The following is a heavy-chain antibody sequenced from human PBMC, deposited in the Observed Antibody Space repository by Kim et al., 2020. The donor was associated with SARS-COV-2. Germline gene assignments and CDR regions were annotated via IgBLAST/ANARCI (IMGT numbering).Heavy chain of an antibody. CDR2: ISSSSSTI. CDR1: GFTFSSYS. V-gene: IGHV3-48*02. Sequence: GGSLRLSCAASGFTFSSYSMNWVRQAPGKGLEWVSYISSSSSTIYYADSVKGRFTISRDNAKNSLYLQMNSLRDEDTAVYYCARGVVPAAMAYFDYWGQGTLVTVSS. J-gene: IGHJ4*02. CDR3: ARGVVPAAMAYFDY. D-gene: IGHD2-2*01.